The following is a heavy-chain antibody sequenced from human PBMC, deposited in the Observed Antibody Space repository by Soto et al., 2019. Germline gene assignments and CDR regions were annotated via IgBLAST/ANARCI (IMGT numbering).Heavy chain of an antibody. CDR3: ARVEYSYGSNWFDP. J-gene: IGHJ5*02. Sequence: PSETLSLTCAVSGGSISSGGYSWSWIRQPPGKGLEWIGYIYHSGSTYYNPSLKSRVTISVDRSKNQFSLKLSSVTAADTAVYHCARVEYSYGSNWFDPWGQGTLVTVSS. CDR2: IYHSGST. V-gene: IGHV4-30-2*01. D-gene: IGHD5-18*01. CDR1: GGSISSGGYS.